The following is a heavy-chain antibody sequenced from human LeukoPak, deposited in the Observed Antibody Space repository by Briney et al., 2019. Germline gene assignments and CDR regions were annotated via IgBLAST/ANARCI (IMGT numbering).Heavy chain of an antibody. CDR1: GGTFNSFA. V-gene: IGHV1-69*05. CDR3: ARGDWNYREGSRTIDY. Sequence: SVKVSCKASGGTFNSFAISWVRQAPGQVLEWMGRIIPIFGTQNYAQKFQGRVTFTTDESTSTAHMELSSLRSEDTAVYYCARGDWNYREGSRTIDYWGQGTLVTVSS. J-gene: IGHJ4*02. D-gene: IGHD1-7*01. CDR2: IIPIFGTQ.